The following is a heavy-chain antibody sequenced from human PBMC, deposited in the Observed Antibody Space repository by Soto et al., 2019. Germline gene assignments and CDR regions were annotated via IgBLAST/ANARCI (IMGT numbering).Heavy chain of an antibody. CDR2: ISYDGSNK. CDR3: AKDIDSGPYFDY. J-gene: IGHJ4*02. Sequence: GGSLRLSCAASGFTFSSYGMHWVRQAPGKGLEWVAVISYDGSNKYYADSVKGRFTISRDNSKNTLYLQMNSLRAEDTAVYYCAKDIDSGPYFDYWGQGTLVTVSS. CDR1: GFTFSSYG. V-gene: IGHV3-30*18. D-gene: IGHD3-10*01.